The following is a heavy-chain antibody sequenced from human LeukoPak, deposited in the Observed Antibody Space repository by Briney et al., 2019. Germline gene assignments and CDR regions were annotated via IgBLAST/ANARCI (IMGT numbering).Heavy chain of an antibody. CDR2: IRYDGSNK. D-gene: IGHD1-26*01. V-gene: IGHV3-30*02. CDR1: GFTFSSYG. Sequence: PGGSLRLSCAASGFTFSSYGMHWVRQAPGKGLEWVAFIRYDGSNKYYADSVKGRFTISKDNSRNTLYLQMNSLRAEDTAVYYCEGWERPFDYWGQGTLVTVSS. CDR3: EGWERPFDY. J-gene: IGHJ4*02.